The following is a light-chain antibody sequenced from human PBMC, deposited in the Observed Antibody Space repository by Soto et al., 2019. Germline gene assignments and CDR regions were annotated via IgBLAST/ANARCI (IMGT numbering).Light chain of an antibody. V-gene: IGKV3-11*01. CDR1: QSVGNN. Sequence: EIVLTQSPATLSLSPGERATLSCTASQSVGNNLAWYQQKPGQAPGLLIYEASTRATGIPARFSSSGSGTDFTLTISSLEPDDFAVYYCQQHTHWPLTFGGGTKVEIK. J-gene: IGKJ4*02. CDR2: EAS. CDR3: QQHTHWPLT.